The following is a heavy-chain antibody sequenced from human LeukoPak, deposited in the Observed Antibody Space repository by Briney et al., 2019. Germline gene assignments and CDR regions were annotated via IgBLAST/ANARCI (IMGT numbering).Heavy chain of an antibody. CDR2: IKQDGSEE. CDR3: SRDNWGLFDY. D-gene: IGHD7-27*01. CDR1: GFSFSSFW. J-gene: IGHJ4*02. Sequence: GGSLRLSCAASGFSFSSFWLNWLRQAPGKGLEWVATIKQDGSEESSVDSVKGRFTISRDNGKNSLYLQMNSLRAEDTAVYYCSRDNWGLFDYWGQGTLVTVSS. V-gene: IGHV3-7*04.